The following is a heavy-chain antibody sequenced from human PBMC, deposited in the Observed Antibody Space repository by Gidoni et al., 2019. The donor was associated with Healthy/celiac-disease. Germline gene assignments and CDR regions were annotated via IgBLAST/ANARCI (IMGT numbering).Heavy chain of an antibody. D-gene: IGHD3-22*01. Sequence: EVQLVESGGGLVKPGGSLRLSCAASGFTFSNAWMSWVRQAPGKGLEWVGRIKSKTDGGTTDYAAPVKGRFTISRDDSKNTLYLQMNSLKTEDTAVYYCTTDTYYDSSGYYLFDYWGQGTLVTVSS. J-gene: IGHJ4*02. CDR2: IKSKTDGGTT. V-gene: IGHV3-15*01. CDR3: TTDTYYDSSGYYLFDY. CDR1: GFTFSNAW.